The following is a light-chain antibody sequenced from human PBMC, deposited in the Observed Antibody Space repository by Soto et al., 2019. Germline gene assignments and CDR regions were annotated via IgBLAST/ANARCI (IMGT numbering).Light chain of an antibody. CDR3: ASWDDSLSGPV. CDR2: SNN. Sequence: QSVLTQPPSASGTPGQKVTISCSGSSSNIGSNYVYWYQQLPGTAPQLLIYSNNQRPSGVPDRFSGSKSGTSASLAISGLRVADEADYYCASWDDSLSGPVFGGGTKVTVL. V-gene: IGLV1-47*02. J-gene: IGLJ3*02. CDR1: SSNIGSNY.